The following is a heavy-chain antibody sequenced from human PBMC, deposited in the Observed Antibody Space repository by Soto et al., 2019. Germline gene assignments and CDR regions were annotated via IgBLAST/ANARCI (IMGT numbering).Heavy chain of an antibody. D-gene: IGHD3-22*01. Sequence: SETLSLTCAVSGGSISSGDYSWSWIRQPPGKGLEWIGYIYHSGSTYYNQSLKSRVTISVDTSKNQFSLKLSSVTAADTAVYYCARVWDSSGPNFDYWGQGTLVTVS. J-gene: IGHJ4*02. CDR3: ARVWDSSGPNFDY. CDR1: GGSISSGDYS. CDR2: IYHSGST. V-gene: IGHV4-30-2*05.